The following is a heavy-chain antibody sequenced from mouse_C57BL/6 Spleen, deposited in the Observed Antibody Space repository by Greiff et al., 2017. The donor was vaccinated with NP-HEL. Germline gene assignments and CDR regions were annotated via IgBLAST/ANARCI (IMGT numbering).Heavy chain of an antibody. J-gene: IGHJ4*01. CDR1: GFTFSSYA. D-gene: IGHD2-1*01. CDR2: ISDGGSYT. V-gene: IGHV5-4*01. CDR3: ARDRGNYENYAMDY. Sequence: EVQLVESGGGLVKPGGSLKLSCAASGFTFSSYAMSWVRQTPEKRLEWVATISDGGSYTYYPDNVKGRFTISRDNAKNNLYLQMSHLKSEDTAMYYCARDRGNYENYAMDYWGQGTSVTVSS.